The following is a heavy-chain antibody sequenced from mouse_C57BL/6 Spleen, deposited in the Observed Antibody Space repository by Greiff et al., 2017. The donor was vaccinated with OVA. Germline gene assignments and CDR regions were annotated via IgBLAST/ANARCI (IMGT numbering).Heavy chain of an antibody. J-gene: IGHJ1*03. CDR1: GYTFTSYW. CDR3: AIGGSSYFYWYFDV. D-gene: IGHD1-1*01. Sequence: QVQLKQPGAELVKPGASVKVSCKASGYTFTSYWMHWVKQRPGQGLEWIGRIHPSDSDTNYNQKFKGKATLTVDKSSSTAYMQLSSLTSEDSAVYYCAIGGSSYFYWYFDVWGTGTTVTVSS. CDR2: IHPSDSDT. V-gene: IGHV1-74*01.